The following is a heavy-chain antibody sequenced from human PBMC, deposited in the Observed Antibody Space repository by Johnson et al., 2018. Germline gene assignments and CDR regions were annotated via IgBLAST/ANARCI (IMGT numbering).Heavy chain of an antibody. CDR2: ISWNRGII. D-gene: IGHD3-22*01. CDR3: AKDRYENSGYYSGDFQH. V-gene: IGHV3-9*01. J-gene: IGHJ1*01. Sequence: VQLVEAGGGLVQPGRSLRLSCAASGLTFDDYAMHWVRQAPGKGLEWVSGISWNRGIIGYAESVKGRFTISRDNAKNTLYLQMNSLRAEETAVDYLAKDRYENSGYYSGDFQHWGQGTLVTVSS. CDR1: GLTFDDYA.